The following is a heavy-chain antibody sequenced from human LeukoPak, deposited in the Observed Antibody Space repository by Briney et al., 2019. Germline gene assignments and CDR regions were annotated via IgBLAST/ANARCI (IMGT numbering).Heavy chain of an antibody. Sequence: SVKLSFKASGGTCTSYAISWVRQPPGPGLELVGGIIPIFGTTNYARKFRGRVTLTADKSTRTAYMELSSLRSEDTAVYYCARDNDSRDPAHFDYWGQGTLVTVSS. CDR1: GGTCTSYA. J-gene: IGHJ4*02. CDR3: ARDNDSRDPAHFDY. V-gene: IGHV1-69*06. D-gene: IGHD3-16*01. CDR2: IIPIFGTT.